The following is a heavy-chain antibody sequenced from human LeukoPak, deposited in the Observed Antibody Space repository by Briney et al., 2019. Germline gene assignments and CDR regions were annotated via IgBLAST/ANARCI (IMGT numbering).Heavy chain of an antibody. D-gene: IGHD5-12*01. J-gene: IGHJ4*01. CDR3: ARGTDMTPISGYYSFVY. Sequence: SQTLSLTCTVSGGSISSGGYYWSWIRQHPGKGLEWIGYIYYSGSTYYNPSLKSRVTISVDTSKNQFSLKLSSVTAADTAVYYCARGTDMTPISGYYSFVYWGHGTLVSVSS. CDR2: IYYSGST. V-gene: IGHV4-31*03. CDR1: GGSISSGGYY.